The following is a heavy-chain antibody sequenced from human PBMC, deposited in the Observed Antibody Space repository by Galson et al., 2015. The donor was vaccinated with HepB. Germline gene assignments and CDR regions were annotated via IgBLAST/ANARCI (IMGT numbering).Heavy chain of an antibody. Sequence: SLRLSCAASGFTFSSYSMNWVRQAPGKGLEWVSSISSSSSYIYYADSVKGRFTISRDNAKNSLYLQMNSLRAEDTAVYYCARDKYHIAAAGSHWYFDLWGRGTLVTVSS. CDR1: GFTFSSYS. CDR3: ARDKYHIAAAGSHWYFDL. V-gene: IGHV3-21*04. CDR2: ISSSSSYI. J-gene: IGHJ2*01. D-gene: IGHD6-13*01.